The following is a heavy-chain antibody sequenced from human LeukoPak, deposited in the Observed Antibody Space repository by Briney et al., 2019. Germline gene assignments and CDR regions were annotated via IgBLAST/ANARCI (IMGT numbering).Heavy chain of an antibody. CDR1: GGSISSSSYY. CDR2: IYYSGST. D-gene: IGHD6-13*01. V-gene: IGHV4-39*07. Sequence: SETLSLTCTVSGGSISSSSYYWGWIRQPPGKGLEWIGSIYYSGSTYYNPSLKSRVTISVDTSKNQFSLKLSSVTAADTAVYYCAIPGGSSSWYSPGAFDYWGQGTLVTVSS. CDR3: AIPGGSSSWYSPGAFDY. J-gene: IGHJ4*02.